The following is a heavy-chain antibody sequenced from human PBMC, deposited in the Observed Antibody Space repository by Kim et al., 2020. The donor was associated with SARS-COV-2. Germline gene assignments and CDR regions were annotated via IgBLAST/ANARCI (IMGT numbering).Heavy chain of an antibody. Sequence: SETLSLTCTVSGGSISSSSYYWGWIRQPPGKGLEWIGSIYYSGSTYYNPSLKSRVTISVDTSKNQFSLKLSSVTAADTAVYYCASLVVPAAAARSDGMDVWGQGTTVTVSS. D-gene: IGHD2-2*01. J-gene: IGHJ6*02. CDR3: ASLVVPAAAARSDGMDV. CDR1: GGSISSSSYY. V-gene: IGHV4-39*01. CDR2: IYYSGST.